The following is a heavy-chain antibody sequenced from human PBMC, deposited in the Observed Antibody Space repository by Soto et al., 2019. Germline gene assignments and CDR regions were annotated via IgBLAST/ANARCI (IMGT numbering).Heavy chain of an antibody. CDR1: GYSFTSYW. V-gene: IGHV5-51*01. CDR2: IYPGDSDT. CDR3: ARYSSSPYYYYGMDV. D-gene: IGHD6-6*01. J-gene: IGHJ6*02. Sequence: RAEALQSSCKGSGYSFTSYWIGWVRQMPGKGLEWMGIIYPGDSDTRYSPSFQGQVTISADKSISTAYLQWSSLKASDTAMYYCARYSSSPYYYYGMDVWGQGTTGIVSS.